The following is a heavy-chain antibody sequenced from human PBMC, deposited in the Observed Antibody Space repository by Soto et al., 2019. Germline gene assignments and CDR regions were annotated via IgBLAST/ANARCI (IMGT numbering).Heavy chain of an antibody. D-gene: IGHD6-19*01. Sequence: GGSLRLSCAASGFTFSSYSMNWVRQAPGKGLEWVSSISSSSSYIYYADSVKGRFTISRDNAKNSLYLQMNSLRAEDTAVYYCARDGLPGIAVARTFDYWGQGTLVTVSS. V-gene: IGHV3-21*01. J-gene: IGHJ4*02. CDR3: ARDGLPGIAVARTFDY. CDR1: GFTFSSYS. CDR2: ISSSSSYI.